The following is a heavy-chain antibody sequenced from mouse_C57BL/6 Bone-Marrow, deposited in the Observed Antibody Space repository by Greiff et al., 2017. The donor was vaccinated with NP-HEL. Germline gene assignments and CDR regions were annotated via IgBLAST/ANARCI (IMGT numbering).Heavy chain of an antibody. CDR2: ISNGGGST. J-gene: IGHJ2*01. CDR1: GFTFSDYY. Sequence: EVQLVESGGGLVQPGGSLKLSCAASGFTFSDYYMYWVRQTPEKRLEWVAYISNGGGSTYYPDTVKGRFTISRDNAKNTLYLQMSRLKSEDTAMYYCARHRGSNYFDYWGQGTTLTVSS. V-gene: IGHV5-12*01. CDR3: ARHRGSNYFDY.